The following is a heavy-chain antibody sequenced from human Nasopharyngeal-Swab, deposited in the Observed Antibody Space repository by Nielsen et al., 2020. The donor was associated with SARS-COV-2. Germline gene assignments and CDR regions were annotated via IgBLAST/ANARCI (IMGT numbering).Heavy chain of an antibody. D-gene: IGHD1-26*01. CDR2: INWNGGST. V-gene: IGHV3-20*04. CDR1: GFTFDDYG. J-gene: IGHJ4*02. CDR3: ARVIRSYCFDY. Sequence: GESLKISCAASGFTFDDYGMSWVRQAPGKGLEWVSGINWNGGSTGYADSVKGRFTISRDNAKNSLYLQMNRLRAEDTALYYCARVIRSYCFDYWGQGTLVTVSS.